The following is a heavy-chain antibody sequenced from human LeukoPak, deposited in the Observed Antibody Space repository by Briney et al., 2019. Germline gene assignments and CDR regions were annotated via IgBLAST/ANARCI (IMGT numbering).Heavy chain of an antibody. V-gene: IGHV4-59*01. D-gene: IGHD6-13*01. CDR3: ARARGTAGGFDY. CDR1: GGSISNYY. J-gene: IGHJ4*02. Sequence: SETLSLTWTVSGGSISNYYWTRIRQPPGKGLEWIGYIYYSGSTNYNPSLKSRVTISGDTSKNQFSLKQSSVTAADTAVYYCARARGTAGGFDYWGQGTLVTVSS. CDR2: IYYSGST.